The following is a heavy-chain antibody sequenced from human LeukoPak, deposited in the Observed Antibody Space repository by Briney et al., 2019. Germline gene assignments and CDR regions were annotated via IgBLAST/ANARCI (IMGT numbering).Heavy chain of an antibody. Sequence: ASVKVSYKASGYTFTCYYMHWVRQAPGQGLEWMGRVNPNSGGTNYARKFQGSVTMTRATSISTAYMELSRLRSDDTAVYYCARGRDLYYDSSNYYYFDSWGQGTLVTVSS. V-gene: IGHV1-2*06. D-gene: IGHD3-22*01. CDR3: ARGRDLYYDSSNYYYFDS. J-gene: IGHJ4*02. CDR2: VNPNSGGT. CDR1: GYTFTCYY.